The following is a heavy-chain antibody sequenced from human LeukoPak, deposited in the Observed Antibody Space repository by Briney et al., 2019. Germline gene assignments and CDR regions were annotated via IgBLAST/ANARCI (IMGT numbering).Heavy chain of an antibody. J-gene: IGHJ4*02. Sequence: GGSLRLSCAASGFTFSSYAMNWVRQAPGKGLEWVSRISDSGDIPYYADSVKGRFNISRDNAKKTLYLEMNTLRAEDTAVYYCATGEGHWGQGTLVTVSS. V-gene: IGHV3-23*01. CDR1: GFTFSSYA. D-gene: IGHD2-21*01. CDR2: ISDSGDIP. CDR3: ATGEGH.